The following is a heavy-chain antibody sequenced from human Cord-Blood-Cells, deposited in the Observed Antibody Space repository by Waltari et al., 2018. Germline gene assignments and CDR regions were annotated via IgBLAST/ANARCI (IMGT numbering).Heavy chain of an antibody. D-gene: IGHD1-26*01. V-gene: IGHV4-34*01. CDR2: INHSGST. J-gene: IGHJ4*02. Sequence: QVQLQQWGAGLLKPSETLSLTCAVYGGSFSGYYWSWIRQPPGKGLEWCGEINHSGSTNYNPSLKSRVTISVDTSKNQFSLKLSSVTAADTAVYYCARVGAFGWELLYYFDYWGQGTLVTVSS. CDR1: GGSFSGYY. CDR3: ARVGAFGWELLYYFDY.